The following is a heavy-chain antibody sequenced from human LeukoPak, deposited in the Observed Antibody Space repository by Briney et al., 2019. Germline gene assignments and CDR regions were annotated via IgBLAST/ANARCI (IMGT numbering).Heavy chain of an antibody. CDR3: ARQAGAYSHPYDY. V-gene: IGHV3-21*01. CDR1: GFTFSSYS. D-gene: IGHD4/OR15-4a*01. CDR2: ISSSSSYI. Sequence: GGSLRLSCAASGFTFSSYSMNWVRQAPGKGLEWVSSISSSSSYIYYADSVKGRFTISRDNAKNSLYLQMNSLRAEDTAVYYCARQAGAYSHPYDYWGQGTLVRLL. J-gene: IGHJ4*02.